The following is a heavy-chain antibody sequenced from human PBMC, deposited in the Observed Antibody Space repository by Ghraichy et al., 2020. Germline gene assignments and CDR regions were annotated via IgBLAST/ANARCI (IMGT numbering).Heavy chain of an antibody. CDR1: GFTFTSYG. CDR2: LWYDGKNK. D-gene: IGHD7-27*01. V-gene: IGHV3-30*12. Sequence: TLSLTCATSGFTFTSYGVHWVRQAPGKGLEWVATLWYDGKNKYYADSVKARFTISRDNAKKTVYLQMSSLRVEDMAVYFCARVAWGWNPPGFDYYGMDVWGQGTTVTVSS. J-gene: IGHJ6*02. CDR3: ARVAWGWNPPGFDYYGMDV.